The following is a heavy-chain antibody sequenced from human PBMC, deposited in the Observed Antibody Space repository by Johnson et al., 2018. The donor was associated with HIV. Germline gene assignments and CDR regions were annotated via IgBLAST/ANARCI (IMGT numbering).Heavy chain of an antibody. CDR2: IKHDGSEK. J-gene: IGHJ3*02. V-gene: IGHV3-7*04. Sequence: VQLVESGGGVVQPGRSLRLSCAASGFTFSSYAMSWVRQAPGKGLEWVANIKHDGSEKYYADSVKGRFTISRDSAKNSLYLQMNSLGVEDTALYYCTRRKWNSGSGFDIWGQGTRVIVSS. CDR1: GFTFSSYA. CDR3: TRRKWNSGSGFDI. D-gene: IGHD1-7*01.